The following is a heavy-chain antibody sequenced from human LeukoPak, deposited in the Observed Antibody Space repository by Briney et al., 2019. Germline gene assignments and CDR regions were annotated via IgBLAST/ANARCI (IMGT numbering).Heavy chain of an antibody. V-gene: IGHV4-59*01. CDR3: ARVRDSGYDSLDY. CDR1: GGSISSYY. Sequence: PSETLSLTCTVSGGSISSYYWSWIRQPPGKGLEWIGYIYYSGSTNYNPSLKSRVTISVDTSKNQFSLKLSSVTAADTAVYYYARVRDSGYDSLDYWGQGTLVTVSS. D-gene: IGHD5-12*01. CDR2: IYYSGST. J-gene: IGHJ4*02.